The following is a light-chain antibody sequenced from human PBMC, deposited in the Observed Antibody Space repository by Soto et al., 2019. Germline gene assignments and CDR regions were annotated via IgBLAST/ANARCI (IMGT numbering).Light chain of an antibody. V-gene: IGKV3-20*01. Sequence: EIVLTQSPGTLSLSPGERATLSCRASQSVSSSQLAWYQQKPGQAPRLVIYGASSRATVIPDSFSGSGSGTDFTLVISSLEPEDFAVYYCQQYDTPPGTFGQGTKLEIK. J-gene: IGKJ2*01. CDR3: QQYDTPPGT. CDR2: GAS. CDR1: QSVSSSQ.